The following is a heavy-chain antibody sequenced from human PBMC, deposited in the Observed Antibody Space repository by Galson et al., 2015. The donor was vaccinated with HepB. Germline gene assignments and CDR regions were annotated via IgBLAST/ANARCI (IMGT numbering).Heavy chain of an antibody. Sequence: SLRLSCAASGFTFSSYWMSWVRQAPGKGLEWVANIKQDGSEKYYVDSVKGRFTISRDNAKNSLYLQMNSLRAEDTAVYYCAREMIVGALNDAFDIWGQGTMVTVSS. CDR2: IKQDGSEK. J-gene: IGHJ3*02. CDR1: GFTFSSYW. V-gene: IGHV3-7*03. CDR3: AREMIVGALNDAFDI. D-gene: IGHD1-26*01.